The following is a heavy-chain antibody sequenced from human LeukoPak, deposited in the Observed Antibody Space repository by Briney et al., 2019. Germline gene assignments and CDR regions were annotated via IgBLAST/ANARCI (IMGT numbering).Heavy chain of an antibody. Sequence: ASVKVSCKASGGTFSSYAISWVRQAPGQGLEWMGGIIPIFGTANYAQKFQGRVTITADGSTSTAYMELSSLRSEDTAVYYCARVIGYSGYETFDYWGQGTLVTVSS. D-gene: IGHD5-12*01. V-gene: IGHV1-69*13. CDR1: GGTFSSYA. J-gene: IGHJ4*02. CDR3: ARVIGYSGYETFDY. CDR2: IIPIFGTA.